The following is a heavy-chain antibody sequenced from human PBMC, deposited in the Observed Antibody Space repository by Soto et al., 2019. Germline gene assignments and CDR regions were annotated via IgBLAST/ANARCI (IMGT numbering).Heavy chain of an antibody. Sequence: ASETLSLTCAVYGGSFSGYYWSWIRQPPGKGLEWIGEINHSGSTNYNPSLKSRVTISVDTSKNQFSLKLSSVTAADTAVYYCAREGNYDFWSGYPGGWFDPWGQGTLVTVSS. D-gene: IGHD3-3*01. J-gene: IGHJ5*02. CDR1: GGSFSGYY. CDR3: AREGNYDFWSGYPGGWFDP. CDR2: INHSGST. V-gene: IGHV4-34*01.